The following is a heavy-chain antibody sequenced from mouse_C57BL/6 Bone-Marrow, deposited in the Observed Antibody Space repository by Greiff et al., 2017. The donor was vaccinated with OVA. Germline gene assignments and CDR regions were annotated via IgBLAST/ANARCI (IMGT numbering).Heavy chain of an antibody. D-gene: IGHD1-1*01. Sequence: QVQLQQPGAELVRPGSSVKLSCKASGYTFTSYWMHWVKQRPIQGLEWIGNIDPSDSDTHYNQKFKDKATLTVDKSSRTAYMQLSSLTSEDSAVYYCARDTTVVATYWYFDVWGTGTTVTVSS. CDR1: GYTFTSYW. CDR2: IDPSDSDT. V-gene: IGHV1-52*01. CDR3: ARDTTVVATYWYFDV. J-gene: IGHJ1*03.